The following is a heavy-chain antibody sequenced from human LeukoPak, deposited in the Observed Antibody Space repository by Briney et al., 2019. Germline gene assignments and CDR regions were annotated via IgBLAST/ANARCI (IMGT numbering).Heavy chain of an antibody. J-gene: IGHJ6*03. D-gene: IGHD2-2*01. CDR2: IYTSGST. V-gene: IGHV4-61*02. CDR1: GGSISSGNYY. CDR3: AKFLRPEDQLESYYNYYMDV. Sequence: SETLSLTCSVSGGSISSGNYYWSWIRQPAGKGLEWIGRIYTSGSTNYNPSLKSRVTISLDTSKNQFSLKLSSVTAADTPMNYCAKFLRPEDQLESYYNYYMDVWGKGPRSPSP.